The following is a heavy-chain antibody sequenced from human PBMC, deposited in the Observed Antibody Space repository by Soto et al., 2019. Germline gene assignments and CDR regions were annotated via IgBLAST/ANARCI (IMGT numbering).Heavy chain of an antibody. D-gene: IGHD6-6*01. CDR1: GFTFRHYA. Sequence: PGGPLRVSWAASGFTFRHYAMSWVRQAPGKGLEWVSDISGSGGSTYYADSVKGRFTISRDNSKNTLYLQMNSLRAEDTAVYYCAKDRRIAARRGYYFDYWGQGTLVTVYS. CDR3: AKDRRIAARRGYYFDY. V-gene: IGHV3-23*01. CDR2: ISGSGGST. J-gene: IGHJ4*02.